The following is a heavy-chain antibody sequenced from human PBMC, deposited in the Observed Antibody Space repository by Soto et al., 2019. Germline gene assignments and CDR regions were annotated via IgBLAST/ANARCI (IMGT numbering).Heavy chain of an antibody. CDR1: GGTFSSYT. CDR2: IIPILGIA. Sequence: QVQLVQSGAEVKKPGSSVKVSCKASGGTFSSYTISWVRQAPGQGLEWMGRIIPILGIANYAQKFQGRVTITADKSTSTAYMELSSLRSEDTAVYYCARESNGCQQHGSSYVHWYCYRWGRGTLVTVSS. D-gene: IGHD2-15*01. CDR3: ARESNGCQQHGSSYVHWYCYR. J-gene: IGHJ2*01. V-gene: IGHV1-69*08.